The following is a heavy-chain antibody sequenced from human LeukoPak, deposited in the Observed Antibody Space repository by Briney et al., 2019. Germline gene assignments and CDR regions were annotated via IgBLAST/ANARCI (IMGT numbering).Heavy chain of an antibody. CDR1: GGTFSSYA. V-gene: IGHV1-69*01. D-gene: IGHD4-17*01. J-gene: IGHJ4*02. CDR2: IIPIFGTA. CDR3: ATSWARYGDYVAISDY. Sequence: ASVKVSCKASGGTFSSYAISWVRQAPGQGLEWMGGIIPIFGTANYAQKFQGRVTITADESTSTAYMELSSLRSEDTAVYYCATSWARYGDYVAISDYWGQGTLVTVSS.